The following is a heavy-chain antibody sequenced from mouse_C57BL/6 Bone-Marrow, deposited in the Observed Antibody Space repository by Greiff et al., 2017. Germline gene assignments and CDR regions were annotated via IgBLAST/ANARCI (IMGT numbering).Heavy chain of an antibody. CDR2: IHPNSGST. D-gene: IGHD1-1*02. CDR1: GYTFTSYW. Sequence: VQLQQPGAELVKPGASVKLSCKASGYTFTSYWMHWVKQRPGQGLEWIGMIHPNSGSTNYNEKFKSKATLTVDKSSSPAYMQLSSLTSEDSAVYYCARPYGSYYWGQGTTLTVSS. CDR3: ARPYGSYY. J-gene: IGHJ2*01. V-gene: IGHV1-64*01.